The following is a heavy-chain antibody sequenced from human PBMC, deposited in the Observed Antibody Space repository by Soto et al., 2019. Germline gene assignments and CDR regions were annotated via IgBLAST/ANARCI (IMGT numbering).Heavy chain of an antibody. D-gene: IGHD3-16*01. J-gene: IGHJ4*02. CDR2: ISGSVGST. CDR1: GFTLSNYG. Sequence: EVHLLESGEGLIEPGGSLRLSCAASGFTLSNYGMNWVRQAPGKGLEWVTGISGSVGSTYYAVSVKGRFTISRDSSKNTLYLQTYTLRAEDTAVYYCAKDKYDDWGQGTLVTVSS. CDR3: AKDKYDD. V-gene: IGHV3-23*01.